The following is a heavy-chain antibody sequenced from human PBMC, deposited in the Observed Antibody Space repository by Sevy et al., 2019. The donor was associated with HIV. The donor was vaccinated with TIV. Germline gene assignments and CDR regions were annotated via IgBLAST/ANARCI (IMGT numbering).Heavy chain of an antibody. Sequence: ASVKVSCKASGDTFSSYAISWVRQAPGQGLEWMGGIIPIFGTANYAQKFQGRVTITADESTSTAYMELSSLRSEDTAVYYCARSYGDYDYFDYWGQGTLVTVSS. V-gene: IGHV1-69*13. D-gene: IGHD4-17*01. J-gene: IGHJ4*02. CDR3: ARSYGDYDYFDY. CDR2: IIPIFGTA. CDR1: GDTFSSYA.